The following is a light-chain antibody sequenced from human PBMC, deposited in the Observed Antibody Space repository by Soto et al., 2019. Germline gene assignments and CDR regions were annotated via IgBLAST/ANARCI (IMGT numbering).Light chain of an antibody. CDR3: QQYDNYSTWT. Sequence: DIQMTQSPSTLSESVGDRVTITCRASQSISSWLAWYQQKPGKAPKLLIYKASSLESGVPSRFSRSGSGTEFTLTISSLQPDDFASYYCQQYDNYSTWTFGQGNKVEIK. V-gene: IGKV1-5*03. CDR2: KAS. CDR1: QSISSW. J-gene: IGKJ1*01.